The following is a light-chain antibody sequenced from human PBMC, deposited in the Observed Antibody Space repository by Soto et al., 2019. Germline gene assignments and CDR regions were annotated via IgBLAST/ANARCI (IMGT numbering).Light chain of an antibody. CDR3: GTWDTSLSGVL. CDR1: SSNIGNKN. Sequence: QSVLTQPPSVSPAPGQKVTISCSGSSSNIGNKNVSWYQQVPGTAPKVLIYENNKRPSGIPDRFSGSKSGTSATLGITGLQTGDEAEYYCGTWDTSLSGVLFGGGTKLTVL. J-gene: IGLJ3*02. CDR2: ENN. V-gene: IGLV1-51*02.